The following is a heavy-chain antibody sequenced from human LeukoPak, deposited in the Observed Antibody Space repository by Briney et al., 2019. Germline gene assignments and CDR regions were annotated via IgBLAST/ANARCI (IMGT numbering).Heavy chain of an antibody. CDR1: GYTFTSYG. CDR2: ISAYNGNT. V-gene: IGHV1-18*01. Sequence: ASVKVSCKASGYTFTSYGISWVRQAPGQGLEWMGWISAYNGNTNYAQKLQGRVTMTTDTSTSTAYMELRSLRSDDTAVHYCARKTVSSLVVVDPEDDYWGQGTLVTVSS. CDR3: ARKTVSSLVVVDPEDDY. D-gene: IGHD2-15*01. J-gene: IGHJ4*02.